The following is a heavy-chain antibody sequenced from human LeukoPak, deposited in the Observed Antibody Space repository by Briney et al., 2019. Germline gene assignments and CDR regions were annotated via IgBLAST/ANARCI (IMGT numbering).Heavy chain of an antibody. V-gene: IGHV3-23*01. CDR1: GFTYSNYA. CDR3: GRDLNWGAFDI. CDR2: ISGSGGNT. J-gene: IGHJ3*02. Sequence: GGSLRLSCAASGFTYSNYAMNWVRQAPGKGLEWVSSISGSGGNTHYADSVKGRFTISRDNSRNTVLLQMNSLTAEDTAVYYCGRDLNWGAFDIRGLGAMVTVSS. D-gene: IGHD7-27*01.